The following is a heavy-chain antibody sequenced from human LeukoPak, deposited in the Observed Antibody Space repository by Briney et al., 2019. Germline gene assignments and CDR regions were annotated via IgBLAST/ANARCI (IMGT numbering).Heavy chain of an antibody. CDR1: GGSFSGYY. J-gene: IGHJ5*01. CDR2: INHSGST. V-gene: IGHV4-34*01. CDR3: ARGSNWYGS. Sequence: PSETLSLTCAVYGGSFSGYYWSWIRQPPGKGLEWIGEINHSGSTNYNPSLKSRVTISVDTSKNQFSLKLSSVTAADTAVYFCARGSNWYGSWGQGTLVTVSS.